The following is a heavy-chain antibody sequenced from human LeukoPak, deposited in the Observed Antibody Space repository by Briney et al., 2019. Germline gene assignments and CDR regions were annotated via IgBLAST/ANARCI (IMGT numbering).Heavy chain of an antibody. CDR3: ARPGHYYDSSGYQDAFDI. CDR1: GYSFSNYW. CDR2: IYPDESNI. Sequence: GESLKISCMGSGYSFSNYWIGWVRQMPGKGLEWMGIIYPDESNIRYSPSFQGQVTISVDKSISTAYLQWSSLKASDTAMYYCARPGHYYDSSGYQDAFDIWGQGTMVTVSS. J-gene: IGHJ3*02. D-gene: IGHD3-22*01. V-gene: IGHV5-51*01.